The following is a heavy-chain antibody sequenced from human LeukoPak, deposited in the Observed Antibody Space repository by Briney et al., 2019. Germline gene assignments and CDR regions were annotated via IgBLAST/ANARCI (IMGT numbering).Heavy chain of an antibody. CDR2: ISGSGGST. J-gene: IGHJ4*02. CDR3: AKDQRMTTVVTPDY. V-gene: IGHV3-23*01. D-gene: IGHD4-17*01. CDR1: GFTFSSYA. Sequence: GGSLRLSCAASGFTFSSYAMSRVRQAPGKGLEWVSAISGSGGSTYYADSVKGRFTISRDNSKNTLYLQMNSLRAEDTAVYYCAKDQRMTTVVTPDYWGQGTLVTVSS.